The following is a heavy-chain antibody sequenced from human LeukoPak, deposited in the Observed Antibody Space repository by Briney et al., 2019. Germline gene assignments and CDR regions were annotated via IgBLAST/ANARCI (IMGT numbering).Heavy chain of an antibody. Sequence: GGSLRLSCAASGFTFRNYVIHWVRQAPGKGPEWVAVTSSDLKANYYADSVKGRFTISRDNSRNTLYLQMKSLRPEDTAIYYCAREGYYDPGSPPTFYFDSWGQGTLVTVSS. V-gene: IGHV3-30*03. CDR1: GFTFRNYV. J-gene: IGHJ4*02. CDR2: TSSDLKAN. D-gene: IGHD3-10*01. CDR3: AREGYYDPGSPPTFYFDS.